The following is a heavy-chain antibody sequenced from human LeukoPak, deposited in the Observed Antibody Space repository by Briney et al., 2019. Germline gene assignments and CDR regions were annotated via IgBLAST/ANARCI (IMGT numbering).Heavy chain of an antibody. Sequence: GGSLRLSCAASGFTFSSYAMSWVRQAPGKGLEWVSAISGSGGSTYYADSVKGRFTISRDNSKNTLYLQMNSLRAEDTAVYYCAKDEWDVDIVATVRPDAFDIWGQGTMVTVSS. J-gene: IGHJ3*02. D-gene: IGHD5-12*01. CDR1: GFTFSSYA. CDR2: ISGSGGST. CDR3: AKDEWDVDIVATVRPDAFDI. V-gene: IGHV3-23*01.